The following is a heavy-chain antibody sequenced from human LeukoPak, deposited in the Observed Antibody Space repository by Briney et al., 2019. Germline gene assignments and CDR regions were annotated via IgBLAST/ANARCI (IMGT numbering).Heavy chain of an antibody. CDR1: GGSISSGSYY. V-gene: IGHV4-61*02. D-gene: IGHD6-19*01. J-gene: IGHJ4*02. Sequence: SETPSLTCTVSGGSISSGSYYWSWIRQPAGKGLEWIGRIYTSGSTNYSPSLMSRVSISLDTSKNQFSLNLSSVTAADTAVYYCARDSHSSGWTYFDSWGQGTLVTVSS. CDR3: ARDSHSSGWTYFDS. CDR2: IYTSGST.